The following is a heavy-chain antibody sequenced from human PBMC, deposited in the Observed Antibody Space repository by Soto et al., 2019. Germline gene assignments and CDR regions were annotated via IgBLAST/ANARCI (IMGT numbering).Heavy chain of an antibody. Sequence: SGTLSYTGPGRTLPRTDISCELQAPGQGLEWMGGIIPIFGTANYAQKFQGRVTITADKSTSTAYMELSSLRSEDTAVYYCASLSYSSGWQGDWGQGTLVTPSS. D-gene: IGHD6-19*01. V-gene: IGHV1-69*06. CDR2: IIPIFGTA. CDR3: ASLSYSSGWQGD. CDR1: GRTLPRTD. J-gene: IGHJ4*02.